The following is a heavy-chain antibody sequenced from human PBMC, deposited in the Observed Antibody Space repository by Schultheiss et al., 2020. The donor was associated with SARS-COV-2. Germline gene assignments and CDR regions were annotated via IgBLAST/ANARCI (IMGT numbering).Heavy chain of an antibody. D-gene: IGHD3-3*01. CDR2: ISYDGSNK. CDR1: GFTFSSYA. J-gene: IGHJ6*02. CDR3: ARDIGYDFWSGYYYYYYGMDV. Sequence: GGSLRLSCAASGFTFSSYAMHWVRQAPGKGLEWVAVISYDGSNKYYADSVKGRFTISRDNSKNTLYLQMNSLRAEDTAVYYCARDIGYDFWSGYYYYYYGMDVWGQGTTVTVSS. V-gene: IGHV3-30*07.